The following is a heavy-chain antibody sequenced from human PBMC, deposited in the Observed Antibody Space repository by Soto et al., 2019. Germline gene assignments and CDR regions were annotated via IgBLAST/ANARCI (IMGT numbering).Heavy chain of an antibody. CDR3: ARDKSGYAWAFDI. J-gene: IGHJ3*02. CDR1: GFTFSSYW. CDR2: IKQDGSEK. V-gene: IGHV3-7*01. Sequence: GGSLRLSCAASGFTFSSYWMSWVRQAPGKGLEWVANIKQDGSEKYYVDSVKGRFTISRDNAKNSLYLQMNSLRAEDTAVYYCARDKSGYAWAFDIWGQGTMVTVSS. D-gene: IGHD5-12*01.